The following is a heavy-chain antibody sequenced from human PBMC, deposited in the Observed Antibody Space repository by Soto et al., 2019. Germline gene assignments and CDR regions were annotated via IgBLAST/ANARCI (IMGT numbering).Heavy chain of an antibody. D-gene: IGHD6-13*01. CDR2: ISHDGVNK. J-gene: IGHJ5*02. V-gene: IGHV3-30-3*01. CDR1: GSTFPNYP. Sequence: VPLVESGGGVIHPGKSLRLSFAASGSTFPNYPMHWVRQTPDNGLEWVAVISHDGVNKNSADSVKGRFTISRDNSRNTLYLQMDSLRVEDTAMYYCVRGGYSSSWERLDPWGQGTLVTVSS. CDR3: VRGGYSSSWERLDP.